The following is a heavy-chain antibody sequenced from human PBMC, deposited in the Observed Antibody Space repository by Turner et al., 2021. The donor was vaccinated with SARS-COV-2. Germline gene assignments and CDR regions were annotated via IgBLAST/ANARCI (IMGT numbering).Heavy chain of an antibody. D-gene: IGHD3-10*01. V-gene: IGHV1-69*04. CDR1: GGTFSSYA. J-gene: IGHJ1*01. Sequence: QVPLVPSGAEVRKPRSSVTISCQASGGTFSSYAVGWVRQAPGQGLEWMGRIIAIRGIATYAQQFQGRVTITADTPTSTGYMELSSLRSEDTAVYYCARAMVRGVNAYAEDFQHWGQGTPVTVSS. CDR3: ARAMVRGVNAYAEDFQH. CDR2: IIAIRGIA.